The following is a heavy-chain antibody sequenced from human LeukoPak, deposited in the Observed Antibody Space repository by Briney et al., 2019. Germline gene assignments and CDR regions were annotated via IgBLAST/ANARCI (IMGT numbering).Heavy chain of an antibody. V-gene: IGHV4-38-2*02. CDR1: GYSISSGYY. D-gene: IGHD3-10*01. CDR3: AREYGSGSEFDP. CDR2: IYHSGST. Sequence: SETLSLTCTVSGYSISSGYYWGWIRQPPGKGLEWIGSIYHSGSTYYNPSLKSRVTISVDTSKNQFSLKLRSVTAADTAVYYCAREYGSGSEFDPWGQGTLVTVSS. J-gene: IGHJ5*02.